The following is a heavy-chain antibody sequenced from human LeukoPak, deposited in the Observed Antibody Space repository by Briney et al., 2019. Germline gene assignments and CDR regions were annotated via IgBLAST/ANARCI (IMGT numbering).Heavy chain of an antibody. D-gene: IGHD2-15*01. V-gene: IGHV4-31*03. CDR1: GGSISSGGYY. J-gene: IGHJ5*02. CDR2: IYYSGST. Sequence: PSETLSLTCTVSGGSISSGGYYWSWIRPHPGKGLEWIGYIYYSGSTYYNPSLKSRVTISVDTSKNQFSLKLSSVTAADTAVYYCARAIVPMLRCSGGSCYSGWFDPWGQGTLVTVSS. CDR3: ARAIVPMLRCSGGSCYSGWFDP.